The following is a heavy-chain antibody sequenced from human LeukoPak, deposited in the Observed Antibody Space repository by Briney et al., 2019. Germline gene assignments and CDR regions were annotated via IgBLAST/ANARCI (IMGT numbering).Heavy chain of an antibody. V-gene: IGHV3-15*01. D-gene: IGHD3-9*01. J-gene: IGHJ4*02. CDR3: TTVHYDILTGYYETYFDY. Sequence: GGSLRLSCAASGFTFSSYGMHWVRQAPGKGLEWVGRIKSKTDGGTTDYAASVKGRFSISRDDSKNMLYLQMNSLKTEDTAVYYCTTVHYDILTGYYETYFDYWGQGTLVTVSS. CDR2: IKSKTDGGTT. CDR1: GFTFSSYG.